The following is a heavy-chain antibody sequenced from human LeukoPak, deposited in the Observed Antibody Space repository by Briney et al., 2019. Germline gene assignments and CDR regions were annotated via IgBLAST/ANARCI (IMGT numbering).Heavy chain of an antibody. D-gene: IGHD3-10*01. CDR3: ARDRPSGGYYYMDV. J-gene: IGHJ6*03. CDR1: GFTFDDYG. CDR2: INWNGGST. V-gene: IGHV3-20*01. Sequence: GGSLRLSCAASGFTFDDYGMSWVRQAPGKGLEWVSGINWNGGSTGYADSVKGRFTISRDNAKNSLYLQMNSLRAEDTALYHCARDRPSGGYYYMDVWGKGTTVTVSS.